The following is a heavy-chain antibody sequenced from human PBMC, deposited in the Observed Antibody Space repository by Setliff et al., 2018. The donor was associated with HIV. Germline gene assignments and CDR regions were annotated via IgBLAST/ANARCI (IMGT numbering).Heavy chain of an antibody. CDR2: VYYNGES. D-gene: IGHD3-3*01. V-gene: IGHV4-31*03. CDR3: ASALVGGASPFDY. CDR1: GGSISRGGRY. J-gene: IGHJ4*01. Sequence: SETLSLTCTVSGGSISRGGRYWGWVRQRPGRGLEWVGYVYYNGESFYNPSLRGRITILQDKSKNQFSLEVRSVTAADTAIYYCASALVGGASPFDYWGQGALVTVSS.